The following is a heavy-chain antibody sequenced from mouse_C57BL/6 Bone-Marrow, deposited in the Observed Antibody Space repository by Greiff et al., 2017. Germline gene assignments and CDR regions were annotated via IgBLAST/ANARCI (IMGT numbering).Heavy chain of an antibody. Sequence: QVQLKQSGAELVKPGASVKISCKASGYAFSSYWMNWVKQRPGKGLEWIGQIYPGDGDTNYNGKFKGQATLTADKSSSTAYMQLSSLTSEDSAVYFCARSRNYLYYYAMDYWGQGTSVTVSS. CDR1: GYAFSSYW. V-gene: IGHV1-80*01. J-gene: IGHJ4*01. CDR2: IYPGDGDT. D-gene: IGHD2-1*01. CDR3: ARSRNYLYYYAMDY.